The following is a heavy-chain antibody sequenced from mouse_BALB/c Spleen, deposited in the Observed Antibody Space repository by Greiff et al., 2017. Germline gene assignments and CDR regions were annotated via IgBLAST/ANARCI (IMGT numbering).Heavy chain of an antibody. J-gene: IGHJ4*01. Sequence: DVHLVESGGGLVQPGGSRKLSCAASGFTFSSFGMHWVRQAPEKGLEWVAYISSGSSTIYYADTVKGRFTISRDNPKNTLFLQMTSLRSEDTAMYYCARHKATAPYYAMDYWGQGTSVTVSS. D-gene: IGHD1-2*01. CDR2: ISSGSSTI. CDR3: ARHKATAPYYAMDY. V-gene: IGHV5-17*02. CDR1: GFTFSSFG.